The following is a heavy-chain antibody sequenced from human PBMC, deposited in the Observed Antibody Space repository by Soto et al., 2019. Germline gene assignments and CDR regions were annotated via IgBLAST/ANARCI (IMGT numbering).Heavy chain of an antibody. CDR2: MNPNSGNT. Sequence: ASVKVSCKASGYTFTSYDINWVRQATGQGLEWMGWMNPNSGNTGYAQKFQGRVTMTGSTSINTAYMELSSLRSEDTAVYYCARGGYYYDSSAYYRPFDYWGQGTLVTVSS. V-gene: IGHV1-8*01. CDR1: GYTFTSYD. CDR3: ARGGYYYDSSAYYRPFDY. D-gene: IGHD3-22*01. J-gene: IGHJ4*02.